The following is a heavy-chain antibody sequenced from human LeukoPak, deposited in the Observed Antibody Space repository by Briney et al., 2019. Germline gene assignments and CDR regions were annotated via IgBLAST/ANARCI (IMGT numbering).Heavy chain of an antibody. D-gene: IGHD6-19*01. Sequence: GWSLRLSCAASGFTFSSYSMNWVRQAPGKGLEWVSSISSSSSYIYYADSVKGRFTISRDNSKNTLYLQMNSLRAEDTAVYYCAKDQDIAVDDAFDIWGQGTMVTVSS. CDR3: AKDQDIAVDDAFDI. V-gene: IGHV3-21*04. CDR1: GFTFSSYS. J-gene: IGHJ3*02. CDR2: ISSSSSYI.